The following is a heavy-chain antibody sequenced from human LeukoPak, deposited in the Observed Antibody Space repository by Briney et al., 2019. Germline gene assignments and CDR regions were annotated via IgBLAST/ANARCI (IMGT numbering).Heavy chain of an antibody. Sequence: GGSLRLSCAASGFTFSSYSMNWVRQAPGRGLEWVSCINTGETTFYADSVKGRFTISRDNSNLYLHMTSLRDEDTALYYCAKGSFDVWGQGTVVIVSS. J-gene: IGHJ3*01. V-gene: IGHV3-21*04. CDR2: INTGETT. CDR1: GFTFSSYS. CDR3: AKGSFDV.